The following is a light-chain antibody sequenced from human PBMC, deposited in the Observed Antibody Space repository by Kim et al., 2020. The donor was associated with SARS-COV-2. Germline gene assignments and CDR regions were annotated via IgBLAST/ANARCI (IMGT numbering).Light chain of an antibody. J-gene: IGLJ1*01. Sequence: GQSITIPCTGTSSDFGSYNFVSWYQQHPAKAPKLIMFGVTNRPSGVSDRFSGSKSGNTASLTISGLQTEDEADYYCSSYTSSSSVVFGSGTKVTVL. CDR2: GVT. CDR1: SSDFGSYNF. V-gene: IGLV2-14*03. CDR3: SSYTSSSSVV.